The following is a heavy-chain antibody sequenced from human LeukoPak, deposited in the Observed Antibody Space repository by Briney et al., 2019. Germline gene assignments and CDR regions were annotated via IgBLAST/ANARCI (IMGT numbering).Heavy chain of an antibody. CDR1: GSTFSGYY. J-gene: IGHJ6*02. V-gene: IGHV1-2*02. CDR3: ATSGMVRGMDV. D-gene: IGHD3-10*01. CDR2: INPNSGGT. Sequence: ASVKVSCKASGSTFSGYYMHWVRQAPGQGLEGMGWINPNSGGTSYAQKFQGRVTMTRGTSISTAYMELSRLRSDDSAVYYCATSGMVRGMDVWGQGTTVTVSS.